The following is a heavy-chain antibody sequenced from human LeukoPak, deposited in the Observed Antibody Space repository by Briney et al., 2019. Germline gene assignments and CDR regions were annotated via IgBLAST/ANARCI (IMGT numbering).Heavy chain of an antibody. CDR2: IYYSGST. V-gene: IGHV4-39*07. D-gene: IGHD3-10*01. CDR1: GGSISSSSYY. CDR3: ARESSGNYYNPLGYMDV. J-gene: IGHJ6*03. Sequence: SETLSLTCTVSGGSISSSSYYWGWIRQPPGKGLEWIGSIYYSGSTYYNPSLKSRVTISVDTSKNQFSLNLSSVTAADTAVYYCARESSGNYYNPLGYMDVWGKGTTVTVSS.